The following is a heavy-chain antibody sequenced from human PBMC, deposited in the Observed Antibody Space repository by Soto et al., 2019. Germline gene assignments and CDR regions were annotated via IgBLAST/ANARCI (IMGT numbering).Heavy chain of an antibody. CDR3: ARALGFGPPLLGYCSGGSCYGAFDI. CDR2: INPSGGST. V-gene: IGHV1-46*01. D-gene: IGHD2-15*01. CDR1: GYTFTSYY. Sequence: ASVKVSCKASGYTFTSYYMHWVRQAPGQGLEWMGIINPSGGSTSYAQKFQGRVTMTRDTSTGTVYMELSSLRSEDTAVYYCARALGFGPPLLGYCSGGSCYGAFDIWGQGTMVTVSS. J-gene: IGHJ3*02.